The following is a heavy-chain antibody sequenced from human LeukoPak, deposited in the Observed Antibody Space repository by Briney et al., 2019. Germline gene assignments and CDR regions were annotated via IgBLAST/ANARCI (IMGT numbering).Heavy chain of an antibody. CDR2: ISGSGGDT. CDR3: AKDGVATITFDY. V-gene: IGHV3-23*01. Sequence: GRSLRLSCTASGFTFSSYAMSWVRQAPGKGLEWVSVISGSGGDTYYGDSVKGRFTISRDNSKNTLYLQMNSLRADDTAVYYCAKDGVATITFDYWGQGTLVTVSS. J-gene: IGHJ4*02. D-gene: IGHD5-12*01. CDR1: GFTFSSYA.